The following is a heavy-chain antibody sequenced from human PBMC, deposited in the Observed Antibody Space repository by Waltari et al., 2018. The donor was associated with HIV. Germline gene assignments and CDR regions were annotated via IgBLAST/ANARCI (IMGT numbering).Heavy chain of an antibody. CDR1: GFTFSSYA. CDR2: ISGSGGST. J-gene: IGHJ4*02. V-gene: IGHV3-23*01. D-gene: IGHD2-2*01. CDR3: ATGGWNGQLPRQDY. Sequence: EVQLLESGGGLVQPGGSLRLSCAASGFTFSSYAMSWVRQAPGKGLEWVSAISGSGGSTYYPDSVKGRFTISRDNSKNTLYLQMNSLRAEDTAVYYCATGGWNGQLPRQDYWGQGTLVTVSS.